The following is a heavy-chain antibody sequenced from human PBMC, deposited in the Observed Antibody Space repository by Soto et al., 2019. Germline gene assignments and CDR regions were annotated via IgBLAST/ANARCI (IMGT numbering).Heavy chain of an antibody. D-gene: IGHD3-22*01. CDR1: GFTFTSSA. Sequence: SVKVSCKASGFTFTSSAVQWVRQARGQRLEWIGWIIVGSGNTNYAQKFQERVTITRDMSTSTAYMELSSLRSEDTAVYYCAAGLSRVTMIAMSYWGQGTLVTVSS. J-gene: IGHJ4*02. V-gene: IGHV1-58*01. CDR2: IIVGSGNT. CDR3: AAGLSRVTMIAMSY.